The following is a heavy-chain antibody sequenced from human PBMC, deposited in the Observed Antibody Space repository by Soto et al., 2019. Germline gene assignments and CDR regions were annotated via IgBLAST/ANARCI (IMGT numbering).Heavy chain of an antibody. CDR3: ARSQGSSTSLEIYYYYYYGMDV. Sequence: QVQLVQSGAEVKKPGSSVKVSCKASGGTFSSYCISWVRQAPGQGLEWMGGIIPISGTANYAQKFQGRVTITADESTRTAYMELSSLRSEDTAVYYCARSQGSSTSLEIYYYYYYGMDVWGQGTTVTVSS. CDR2: IIPISGTA. V-gene: IGHV1-69*01. J-gene: IGHJ6*02. CDR1: GGTFSSYC. D-gene: IGHD2-2*01.